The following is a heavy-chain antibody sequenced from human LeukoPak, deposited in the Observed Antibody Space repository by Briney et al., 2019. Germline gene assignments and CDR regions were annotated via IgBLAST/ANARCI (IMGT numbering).Heavy chain of an antibody. Sequence: PSETLSLTCTVSGGSISSYYWSWIRQPPGKGLEWIGRIYTSGSTNYNPSLKSRVTMSVDTSKNQFSLKLSSVTAADTAVYYCASHEPGDFWSGYSYWGQGTLVTVSS. CDR1: GGSISSYY. J-gene: IGHJ4*02. D-gene: IGHD3-3*01. V-gene: IGHV4-4*07. CDR3: ASHEPGDFWSGYSY. CDR2: IYTSGST.